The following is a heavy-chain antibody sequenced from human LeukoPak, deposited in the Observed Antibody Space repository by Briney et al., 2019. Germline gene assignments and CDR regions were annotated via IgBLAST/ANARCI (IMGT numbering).Heavy chain of an antibody. CDR1: GASISSHY. D-gene: IGHD6-13*01. CDR3: TRDLANSWYYY. V-gene: IGHV4-59*11. CDR2: IYYSGST. Sequence: PSETLSLTCAVSGASISSHYWSWIRQSPGKGLEWIGYIYYSGSTNYNPSLKSRVTISVGTSKNQFSLKLSSVTAADTAVYYCTRDLANSWYYYWGRGILVTVSS. J-gene: IGHJ4*02.